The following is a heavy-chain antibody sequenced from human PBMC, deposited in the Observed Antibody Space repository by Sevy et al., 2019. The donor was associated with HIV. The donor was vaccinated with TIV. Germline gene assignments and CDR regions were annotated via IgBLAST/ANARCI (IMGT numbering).Heavy chain of an antibody. D-gene: IGHD2-15*01. Sequence: GGSLRLSCAASGFTFSSYGMHWVRQAPGKGLEWVAFIRYDGSNKYYVDSVKGRFTISRDNSKNTLYLQMNSLRAEDTAVYYCAKVPRYCSGGSCSAVGYYYGMDVWGQGTTVTVSS. CDR3: AKVPRYCSGGSCSAVGYYYGMDV. CDR2: IRYDGSNK. CDR1: GFTFSSYG. V-gene: IGHV3-30*02. J-gene: IGHJ6*02.